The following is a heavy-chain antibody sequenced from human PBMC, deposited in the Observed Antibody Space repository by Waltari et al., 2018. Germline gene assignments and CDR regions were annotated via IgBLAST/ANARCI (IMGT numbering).Heavy chain of an antibody. V-gene: IGHV6-1*01. D-gene: IGHD2-15*01. Sequence: QAQLQQSGPEQVKPTQTLSLTLEIAGDRISSNGVAWNWLRQAPSRVLELLGRTYYSHKWYKDYAVSMTSRITINPDTSKTQVSLQLNSVTPDDTALYYCASGRNSGFDYWGQGTLVTVAS. CDR3: ASGRNSGFDY. CDR2: TYYSHKWYK. CDR1: GDRISSNGVA. J-gene: IGHJ4*02.